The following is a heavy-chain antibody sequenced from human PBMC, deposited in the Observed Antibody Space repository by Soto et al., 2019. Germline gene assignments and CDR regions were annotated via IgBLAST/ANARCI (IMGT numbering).Heavy chain of an antibody. CDR3: ARGGYFDWLFVRGFDY. J-gene: IGHJ4*02. CDR2: INHSGST. V-gene: IGHV4-34*01. D-gene: IGHD3-9*01. Sequence: SETLSLTCAVYGGSFSGYYWSWIRQPPGKGLEWIGEINHSGSTNYNPSLKSRVTISVDTSKNQFSLKLSSVTAADTAVYYCARGGYFDWLFVRGFDYWGQGTLVTVSS. CDR1: GGSFSGYY.